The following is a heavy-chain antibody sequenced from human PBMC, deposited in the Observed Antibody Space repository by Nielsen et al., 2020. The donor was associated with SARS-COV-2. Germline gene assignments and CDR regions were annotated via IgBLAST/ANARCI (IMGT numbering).Heavy chain of an antibody. J-gene: IGHJ4*02. CDR3: ARGATYYDFWSGVGAFDY. CDR2: ISYDGSNK. Sequence: GESLKISCAASGFTFSSYAMSWVRQAPGKGLEWVAVISYDGSNKYYADSVKGRFTISRDNSKNTLYLQMNSLRAEDTAVYYCARGATYYDFWSGVGAFDYWGQGTLVTVSS. V-gene: IGHV3-30*04. D-gene: IGHD3-3*01. CDR1: GFTFSSYA.